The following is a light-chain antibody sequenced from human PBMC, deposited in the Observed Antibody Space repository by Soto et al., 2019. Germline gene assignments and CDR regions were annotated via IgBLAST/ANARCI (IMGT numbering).Light chain of an antibody. V-gene: IGLV1-44*01. Sequence: QSVLTQPPSASGTPGQRVTISCSGSSSNIGSNTVNWYQQLPGTAPKLLIYSNNQRPSGVPDRFSVSKSGTSASLAISGLQSEDEADSYCAAWDDSLNGPYVVFGGGTKLTVL. CDR1: SSNIGSNT. J-gene: IGLJ2*01. CDR2: SNN. CDR3: AAWDDSLNGPYVV.